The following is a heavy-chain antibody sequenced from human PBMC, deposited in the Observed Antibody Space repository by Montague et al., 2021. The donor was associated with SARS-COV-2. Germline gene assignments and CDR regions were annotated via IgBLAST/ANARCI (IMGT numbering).Heavy chain of an antibody. CDR1: VDSISIDHW. Sequence: SETLSLTCAVAVDSISIDHWRTWVRLTPGMGPRGLGEIYHTGSTKYKPSLKSRVSMSVDKPWNQFSLRLTSATAADTAIYYCARKGSGRSDLAYWGQGTLVIVSS. J-gene: IGHJ4*02. CDR2: IYHTGST. V-gene: IGHV4-4*02. D-gene: IGHD1-26*01. CDR3: ARKGSGRSDLAY.